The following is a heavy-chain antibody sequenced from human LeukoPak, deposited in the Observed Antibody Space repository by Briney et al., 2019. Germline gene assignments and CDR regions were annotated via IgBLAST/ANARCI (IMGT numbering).Heavy chain of an antibody. V-gene: IGHV3-64*01. J-gene: IGHJ4*02. CDR2: INSNGVNT. CDR1: GFTFSTYA. Sequence: GGSLRLSCAASGFTFSTYAMHWVRQAPGKGLEYVSAINSNGVNTYYATSVKGRFTISRDNSKNTLYLQMGSLRVEDTAVYYCARGEGSGFYHTDYWGQGTLVTVSS. CDR3: ARGEGSGFYHTDY. D-gene: IGHD2/OR15-2a*01.